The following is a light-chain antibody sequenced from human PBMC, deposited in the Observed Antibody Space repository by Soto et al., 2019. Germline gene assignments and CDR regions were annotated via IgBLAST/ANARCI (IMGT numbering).Light chain of an antibody. J-gene: IGKJ5*01. CDR2: DGS. Sequence: EIVLTQSPATLSVSPGERVTLSCRASQNLHSFLNWYQQRPGQAPRPLIYDGSKRAAGVPDRISGDGSGTEFTLTISSLQPEDFATYYCQQLAGFPITFGQGTRLEIK. CDR3: QQLAGFPIT. CDR1: QNLHSF. V-gene: IGKV3-11*01.